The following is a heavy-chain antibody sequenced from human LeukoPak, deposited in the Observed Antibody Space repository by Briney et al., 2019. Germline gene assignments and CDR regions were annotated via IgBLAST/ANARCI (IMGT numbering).Heavy chain of an antibody. CDR3: ARASGYGSGSYYNEPLGY. CDR2: INHSGST. J-gene: IGHJ4*02. D-gene: IGHD3-10*01. Sequence: SETLSLTCAVYGGSFSGYYWSWIRQPPGKGLEWIGEINHSGSTNYNPSLKSRVTISVDTSKNQFSLKLSSVTAADTAVYYCARASGYGSGSYYNEPLGYWGQGTLVTVSS. V-gene: IGHV4-34*01. CDR1: GGSFSGYY.